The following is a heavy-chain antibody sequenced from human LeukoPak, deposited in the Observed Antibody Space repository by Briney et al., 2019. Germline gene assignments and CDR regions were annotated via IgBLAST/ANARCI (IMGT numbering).Heavy chain of an antibody. CDR3: ARSGWVGDNKYYFDY. D-gene: IGHD3-16*01. J-gene: IGHJ4*02. Sequence: GGSLRLSCAASGFTFSDYYMSWIRQAPGKGLEWVSYISSSSSYTNYADSVKGRFTISRDNAKNSLYLQMNSLRAEDTAVYYCARSGWVGDNKYYFDYWGQGTLVTVSS. CDR2: ISSSSSYT. V-gene: IGHV3-11*06. CDR1: GFTFSDYY.